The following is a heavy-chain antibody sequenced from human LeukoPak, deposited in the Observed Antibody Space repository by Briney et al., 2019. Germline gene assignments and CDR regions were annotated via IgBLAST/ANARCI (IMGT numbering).Heavy chain of an antibody. Sequence: GGSLRLSCAASGFNSSSYWMHWVRQAPGKGLEWVSAISGSGGSTYYADSVKGRFTISRDNSKNTLYLQMNSLRAEDTAVYYCAKVDTAMVPYFDYWGQGTLVTVSS. CDR3: AKVDTAMVPYFDY. CDR2: ISGSGGST. CDR1: GFNSSSYW. D-gene: IGHD5-18*01. V-gene: IGHV3-23*01. J-gene: IGHJ4*02.